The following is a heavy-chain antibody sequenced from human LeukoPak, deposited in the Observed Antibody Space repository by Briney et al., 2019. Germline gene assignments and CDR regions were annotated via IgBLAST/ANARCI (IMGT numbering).Heavy chain of an antibody. Sequence: GGSLRLSCAASGFTFSSYWMSWVRQAPGKGLEWVANIKQDGSEKYYVDSVKGRFTISRDNAKNSLYLQMNSLRAEDTAVYYCARDHLAYCGGDCSLGYWGQGTLVTVSS. J-gene: IGHJ4*02. CDR1: GFTFSSYW. CDR3: ARDHLAYCGGDCSLGY. CDR2: IKQDGSEK. V-gene: IGHV3-7*01. D-gene: IGHD2-21*02.